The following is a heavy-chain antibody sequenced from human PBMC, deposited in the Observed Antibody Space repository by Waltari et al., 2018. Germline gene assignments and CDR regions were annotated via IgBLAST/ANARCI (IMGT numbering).Heavy chain of an antibody. J-gene: IGHJ4*02. CDR3: ARGKQWLAED. V-gene: IGHV4-34*01. CDR2: INHSGST. D-gene: IGHD6-19*01. CDR1: GGSFSGYY. Sequence: QVQLQQWGAGLLKPSETLSLTCAVYGGSFSGYYWSWIRQPPGKGLEWIGEINHSGSTNYNPSLKSRVTISVDTSKNQFSLKLSSVTAADTAVYYCARGKQWLAEDWGQGTLVTVSS.